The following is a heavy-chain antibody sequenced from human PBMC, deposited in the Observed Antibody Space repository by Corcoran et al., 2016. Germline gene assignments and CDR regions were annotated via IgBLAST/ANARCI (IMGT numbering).Heavy chain of an antibody. Sequence: QVTLRESGPALVKPTQTLTLTCTFSGFSLSTSGMCVSWIRQPPGKALEWLALIDWDDDKYYSTSLKTRLTISKDTSKNQVVLTMTNMDPVDTATYYCERMTRDSSGWSSLGYYYYGMDVWGQGTTVTVSS. V-gene: IGHV2-70*01. J-gene: IGHJ6*02. CDR3: ERMTRDSSGWSSLGYYYYGMDV. CDR2: IDWDDDK. CDR1: GFSLSTSGMC. D-gene: IGHD6-19*01.